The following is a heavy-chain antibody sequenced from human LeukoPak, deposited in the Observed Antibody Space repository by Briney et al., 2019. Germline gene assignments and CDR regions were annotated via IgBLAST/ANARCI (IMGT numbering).Heavy chain of an antibody. CDR2: INHSGST. D-gene: IGHD3-22*01. CDR3: ASPPDDDSSGYYL. V-gene: IGHV4-34*01. J-gene: IGHJ1*01. Sequence: SETLSLTCAVSGGSFSGYYWTWLRQPPGKGLEWIGEINHSGSTNYNPSLKSRVTISVDTSKNQFSLKLSSVTAADTAVYYCASPPDDDSSGYYLWGQGTLVTVSS. CDR1: GGSFSGYY.